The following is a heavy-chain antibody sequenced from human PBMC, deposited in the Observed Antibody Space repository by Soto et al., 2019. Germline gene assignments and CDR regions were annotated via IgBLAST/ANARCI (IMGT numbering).Heavy chain of an antibody. V-gene: IGHV1-18*01. J-gene: IGHJ5*02. CDR1: GYTFTSYG. D-gene: IGHD3-10*01. CDR2: ISAYNGNT. Sequence: QVQLVQSGAEVKKPGASVRVSCKASGYTFTSYGISCVRQASGQGLGWMGWISAYNGNTNYAQKLQGRVTMTTDTSTSTAYMELRSLRSDDTAVYYCARDYYGSGRLNAHNWFDPWGQGTLVTVSS. CDR3: ARDYYGSGRLNAHNWFDP.